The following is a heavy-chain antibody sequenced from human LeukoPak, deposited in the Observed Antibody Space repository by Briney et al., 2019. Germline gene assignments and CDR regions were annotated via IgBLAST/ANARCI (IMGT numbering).Heavy chain of an antibody. CDR3: ARTGGDLSWFYFDY. CDR2: INPNSGGT. CDR1: GYTFTGYY. J-gene: IGHJ4*02. Sequence: ASVKVSCKSSGYTFTGYYMHWVRQAPGQGLGWMGWINPNSGGTNYAQKFQGRVTMTRDTSISAAYMELSRLRSDDTAVYYCARTGGDLSWFYFDYWGQGTLVTVSS. D-gene: IGHD2-21*02. V-gene: IGHV1-2*02.